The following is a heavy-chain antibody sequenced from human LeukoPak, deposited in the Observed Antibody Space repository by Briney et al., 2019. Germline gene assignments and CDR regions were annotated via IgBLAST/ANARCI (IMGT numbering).Heavy chain of an antibody. Sequence: GGSLRLSCAASGFTFSSYGMHWVRQAPGKGLEWVAFIRYDGSNKYYADSVKGRFTISRDNSKNTLYLQMNSLRAEDTAVYYCAREVVPAAEVDYWGQGTLVTVSS. CDR1: GFTFSSYG. CDR3: AREVVPAAEVDY. D-gene: IGHD2-2*01. CDR2: IRYDGSNK. J-gene: IGHJ4*02. V-gene: IGHV3-30*02.